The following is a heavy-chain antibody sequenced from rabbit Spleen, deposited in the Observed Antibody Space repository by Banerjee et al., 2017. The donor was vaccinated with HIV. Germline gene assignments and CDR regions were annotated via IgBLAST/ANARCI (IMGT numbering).Heavy chain of an antibody. D-gene: IGHD3-1*01. Sequence: QEQLEESGGDLVKPEGSLTLTCTASGFSFSSNYWICWVRQAPGKGLEWIACIRSDNSGSNYYASWAKGRFTITRSTSLNTVTLQVTSLTAADTATYFCARIGHGSYYFGLWGPGTLVTVS. CDR2: IRSDNSGSN. CDR1: GFSFSSNYW. CDR3: ARIGHGSYYFGL. J-gene: IGHJ4*01. V-gene: IGHV1S45*01.